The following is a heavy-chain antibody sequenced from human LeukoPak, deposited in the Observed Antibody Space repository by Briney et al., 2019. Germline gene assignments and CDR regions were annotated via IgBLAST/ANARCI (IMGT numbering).Heavy chain of an antibody. Sequence: SETLSLTCAVYGGPFSGYYWSWIRQPPGGGRVWIGEIYHCGSTNYNPSLKSRVTLSVDKSKNQFSLKLSSVNAADTAVYYCARDIEDYYDSSGYYGAFDIWSQGTMVTVSS. CDR2: IYHCGST. J-gene: IGHJ3*02. V-gene: IGHV4-34*01. CDR3: ARDIEDYYDSSGYYGAFDI. CDR1: GGPFSGYY. D-gene: IGHD3-22*01.